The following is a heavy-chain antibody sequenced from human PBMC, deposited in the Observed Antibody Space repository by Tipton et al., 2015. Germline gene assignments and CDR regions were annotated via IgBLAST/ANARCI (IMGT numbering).Heavy chain of an antibody. D-gene: IGHD2-2*01. J-gene: IGHJ5*02. CDR3: AAHCISTSCYYWFDP. CDR2: IQYSGGT. Sequence: LRLSCTVSSDSINKYYWSWIRQPPGKELQWIGYIQYSGGTNYNPSLESRVSMSVDTSKTQFSLEMRSVTATDTAVYYCAAHCISTSCYYWFDPWGQGTLVTVSS. CDR1: SDSINKYY. V-gene: IGHV4-59*01.